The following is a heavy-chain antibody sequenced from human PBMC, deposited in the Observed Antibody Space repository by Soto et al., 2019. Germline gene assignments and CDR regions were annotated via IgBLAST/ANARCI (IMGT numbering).Heavy chain of an antibody. CDR2: LETDGSTT. CDR3: VRDGTSTMPYDY. J-gene: IGHJ4*02. V-gene: IGHV3-74*03. Sequence: EVQLVESGGGLVQPGGSLRLSCAASGFSLSDHWMHWVRQAPGKGLVWVSRLETDGSTTAYADSVRGRFSISRDNAKNTLYLQMNSLRAEDTAVYYFVRDGTSTMPYDYWGQGTLVTVSS. D-gene: IGHD1-1*01. CDR1: GFSLSDHW.